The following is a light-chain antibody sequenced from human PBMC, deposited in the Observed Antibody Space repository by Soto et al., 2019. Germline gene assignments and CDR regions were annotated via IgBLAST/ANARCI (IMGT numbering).Light chain of an antibody. J-gene: IGLJ3*02. V-gene: IGLV1-44*01. Sequence: QSVLTQPPSASGTPGQRVTISCSGSSSDIGRNVVNWYQQLPGTAPKLLIYANDQRPSGIPDRFSGSKSGTSASLAISGLQSEDEAHYYCAAWDDTLNGPVFGGGTKVTVL. CDR2: AND. CDR3: AAWDDTLNGPV. CDR1: SSDIGRNV.